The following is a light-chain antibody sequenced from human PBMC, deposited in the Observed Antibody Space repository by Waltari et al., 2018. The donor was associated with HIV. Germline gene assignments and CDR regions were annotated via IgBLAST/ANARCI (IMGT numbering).Light chain of an antibody. CDR3: QSSYSNSQV. CDR2: DHR. V-gene: IGLV6-57*03. CDR1: SGSIASDY. J-gene: IGLJ2*01. Sequence: NFILTQPHSVSESPGTTVTISCTRSSGSIASDYVQWYQQRLGSAPTVVIYDHRQRPSGVPDRFSGSIDSSSNSASLTISGLRSEDEADYYCQSSYSNSQVFGGGTKLTVL.